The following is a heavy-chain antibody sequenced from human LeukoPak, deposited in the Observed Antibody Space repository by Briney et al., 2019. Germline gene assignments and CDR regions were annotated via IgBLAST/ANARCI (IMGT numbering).Heavy chain of an antibody. J-gene: IGHJ4*02. Sequence: ASVKVSCKASGYTFTSYYIHWVRQATGQGLEWMGWMNPNSGNTGYAQKFQGRVTMTRNTSISTAYMELSSLRSEDTAVYYCARVRTMVRGVTRSPISSGYLVWGQGTLVTVSS. D-gene: IGHD3-10*01. CDR3: ARVRTMVRGVTRSPISSGYLV. CDR1: GYTFTSYY. CDR2: MNPNSGNT. V-gene: IGHV1-8*02.